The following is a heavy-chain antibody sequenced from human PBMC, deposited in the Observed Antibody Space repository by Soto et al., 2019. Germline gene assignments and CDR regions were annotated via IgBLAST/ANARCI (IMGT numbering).Heavy chain of an antibody. Sequence: GGSLRLSCAASGFTFSSYSMNWVRQAPGKGLEWVSSISSSSSYIYYADSVKGRFTISRDNAKNSLYLQMNSLRAEDPAVYYCASLYYGSGSYSRSENFDYWGQGTLVTVSS. CDR1: GFTFSSYS. CDR2: ISSSSSYI. CDR3: ASLYYGSGSYSRSENFDY. V-gene: IGHV3-21*01. D-gene: IGHD3-10*01. J-gene: IGHJ4*02.